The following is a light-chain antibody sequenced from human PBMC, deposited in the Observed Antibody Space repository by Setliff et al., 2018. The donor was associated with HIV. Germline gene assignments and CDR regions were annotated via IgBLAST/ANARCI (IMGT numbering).Light chain of an antibody. CDR2: NNN. J-gene: IGLJ1*01. CDR3: GAWDNSLSVYV. V-gene: IGLV1-51*01. Sequence: SVLTQSPSVSAAPGQKVTISCSGNSSNIGNNYLCWYQQLPGIAPKLLLFNNNKRASGIPDRFSGSKSGTSAALGITGLQTGDEADYYCGAWDNSLSVYVFGSGTKVTVL. CDR1: SSNIGNNY.